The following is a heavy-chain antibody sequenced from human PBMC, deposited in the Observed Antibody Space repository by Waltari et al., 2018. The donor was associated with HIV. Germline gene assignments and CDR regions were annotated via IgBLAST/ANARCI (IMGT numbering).Heavy chain of an antibody. J-gene: IGHJ4*02. Sequence: EVQLVESGGGLFQPGGSLRLSCAASGFSFSTYWMHWVRQPPGKGLVWLSRINPESTTTTYADSVKGRFTISRDNARNTLYLQIDSLRVDDTAVYYCSSVSTIPDRDYWGQGTLVTVSS. CDR3: SSVSTIPDRDY. D-gene: IGHD2-2*01. CDR1: GFSFSTYW. V-gene: IGHV3-74*01. CDR2: INPESTTT.